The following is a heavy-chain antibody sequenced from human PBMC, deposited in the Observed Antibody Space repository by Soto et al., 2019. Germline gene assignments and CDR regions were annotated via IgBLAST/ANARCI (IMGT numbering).Heavy chain of an antibody. CDR3: ARGIAYCGGDCYSVWFDP. CDR1: GGSISSGDHY. D-gene: IGHD2-21*02. J-gene: IGHJ5*02. Sequence: SETLSLTCTVSGGSISSGDHYWSWIRQPPGKGLEWIGYIYYSGSTYYNPSLKSRVTISVDTSKNQFSLKLSSVTAADTAVYYCARGIAYCGGDCYSVWFDPWGQGTLVTVSS. CDR2: IYYSGST. V-gene: IGHV4-30-4*01.